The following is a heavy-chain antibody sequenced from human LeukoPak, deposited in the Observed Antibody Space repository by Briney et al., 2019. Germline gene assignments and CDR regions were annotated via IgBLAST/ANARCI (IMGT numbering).Heavy chain of an antibody. Sequence: SETLSLTCTVFGGSFSSGDYYWGWLRQPPGRGLEWIGYIYYSGSTFYNPSLKSRVTISLDTSKSQFSLKLSSVSAADTAVYYCARSEGYAFDPWGQGTLVTVSS. CDR3: ARSEGYAFDP. V-gene: IGHV4-30-4*01. D-gene: IGHD2-15*01. CDR1: GGSFSSGDYY. J-gene: IGHJ5*02. CDR2: IYYSGST.